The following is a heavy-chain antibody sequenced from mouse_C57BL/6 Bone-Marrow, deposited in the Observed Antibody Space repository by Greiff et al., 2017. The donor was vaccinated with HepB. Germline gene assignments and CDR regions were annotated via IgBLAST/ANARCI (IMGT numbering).Heavy chain of an antibody. CDR1: GYTFTSYW. D-gene: IGHD1-1*02. CDR3: PRHYPGAWFAY. CDR2: IHPNSGSI. V-gene: IGHV1-64*01. Sequence: QVQLKQSGAELVKPGASVKLSCKASGYTFTSYWMHWVKQRPGQGLEWIGMIHPNSGSINYNEKFKSKATLTVDKSSSTAYMQLSSLTSEDSAVYYCPRHYPGAWFAYWGQGTLVTVSA. J-gene: IGHJ3*01.